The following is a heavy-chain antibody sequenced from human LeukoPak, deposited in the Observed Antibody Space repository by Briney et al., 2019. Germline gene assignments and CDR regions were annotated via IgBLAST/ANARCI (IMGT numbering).Heavy chain of an antibody. D-gene: IGHD6-13*01. V-gene: IGHV4-4*07. J-gene: IGHJ4*02. CDR1: GGSISDYY. Sequence: SETLSLTCTVSGGSISDYYWSWIRQPAGKGLEWIGRIYSSGSTNYNTSLTSRVTMSVDTSNNQFSLMLSSVTAADTAVYYCARDRHGYRVSDYFDFWGQGALVTVSS. CDR2: IYSSGST. CDR3: ARDRHGYRVSDYFDF.